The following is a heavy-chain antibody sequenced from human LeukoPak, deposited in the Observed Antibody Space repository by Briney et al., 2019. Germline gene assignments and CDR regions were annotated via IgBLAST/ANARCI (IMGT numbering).Heavy chain of an antibody. D-gene: IGHD3-22*01. CDR3: AAYHDSNVARSLDY. CDR2: IIPILGIA. V-gene: IGHV1-69*04. J-gene: IGHJ4*02. CDR1: GGTFSSYA. Sequence: SVKVSCKASGGTFSSYAISWVRQAPGQGLEWMGRIIPILGIANYAQKFQGRVTITADKSTSTAYMELSSLRSEDTAVYYCAAYHDSNVARSLDYWGQGTLVTVSS.